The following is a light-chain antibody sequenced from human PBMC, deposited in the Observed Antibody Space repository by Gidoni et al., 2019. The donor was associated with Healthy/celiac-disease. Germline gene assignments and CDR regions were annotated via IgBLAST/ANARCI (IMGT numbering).Light chain of an antibody. V-gene: IGLV2-14*01. J-gene: IGLJ1*01. CDR1: SSDVGGSNY. CDR3: SSYTSSSTLLYV. Sequence: QSALTQPPSVPGSPGHSITLSCTGTSSDVGGSNYFSWYQQHPGTAPKLMIYDVSNRPSGVSNRFSCSKSGNTASLTISGLQAEDEADYYCSSYTSSSTLLYVFGTGTKVTVL. CDR2: DVS.